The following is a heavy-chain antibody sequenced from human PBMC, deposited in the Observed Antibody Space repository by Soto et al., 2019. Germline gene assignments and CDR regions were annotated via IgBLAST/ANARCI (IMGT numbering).Heavy chain of an antibody. CDR2: VYYSGSS. Sequence: SETLSLTCAVSGGSIDNSTYYWGWIRQPPGKGLEWIGSVYYSGSSYYSPSLKSRVTMSVDSSKNHFSLILDSVTAADTAVYYCVSINAGGWYYLDYWGQGILVTVS. CDR3: VSINAGGWYYLDY. CDR1: GGSIDNSTYY. V-gene: IGHV4-39*02. J-gene: IGHJ4*02. D-gene: IGHD6-19*01.